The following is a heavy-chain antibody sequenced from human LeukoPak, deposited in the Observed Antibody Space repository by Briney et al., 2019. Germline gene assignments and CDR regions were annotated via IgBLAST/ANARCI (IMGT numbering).Heavy chain of an antibody. Sequence: SETLSLTCTVSGGSISSYYWSWIRQRPGEGLEWIGYIYYSGNPQCNPSLKSRVTISVDTSKNQFSLKLSSVTAADTAVYYCARDTSAPGDNYSYGMDVWGHGTTVTVSS. CDR2: IYYSGNP. J-gene: IGHJ6*01. D-gene: IGHD7-27*01. CDR1: GGSISSYY. CDR3: ARDTSAPGDNYSYGMDV. V-gene: IGHV4-59*12.